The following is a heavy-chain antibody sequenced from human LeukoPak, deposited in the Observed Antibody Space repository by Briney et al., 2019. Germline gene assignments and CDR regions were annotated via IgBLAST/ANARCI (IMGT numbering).Heavy chain of an antibody. CDR3: ARSRSGYSYDHAAFDI. V-gene: IGHV4-61*01. D-gene: IGHD5-12*01. Sequence: PSETLSLTCTVSGGSVSSGSYYWSWIRQPPGKGLEWIGYIYYSGSTNYNPSLKSRVTISVDTSRNQFSLKLSSVTAADTAVYYCARSRSGYSYDHAAFDIWGQGTMVTVSS. CDR2: IYYSGST. J-gene: IGHJ3*02. CDR1: GGSVSSGSYY.